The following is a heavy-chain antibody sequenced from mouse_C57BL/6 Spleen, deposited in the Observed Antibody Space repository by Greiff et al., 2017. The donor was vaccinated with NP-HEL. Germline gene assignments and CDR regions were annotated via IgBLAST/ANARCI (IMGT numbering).Heavy chain of an antibody. J-gene: IGHJ2*01. Sequence: VQGVESGAELVKPGASVKISCKASGYAFSSYWMNWVKQRPGQGLEWIGQIYPGDGDTNYNGKFQGKATLTADTSSSTAYMQLSSLTSEDSAVYFCARNTYGYNEYYFDYWGQGTTLTVSS. CDR3: ARNTYGYNEYYFDY. V-gene: IGHV1-80*01. D-gene: IGHD2-2*01. CDR2: IYPGDGDT. CDR1: GYAFSSYW.